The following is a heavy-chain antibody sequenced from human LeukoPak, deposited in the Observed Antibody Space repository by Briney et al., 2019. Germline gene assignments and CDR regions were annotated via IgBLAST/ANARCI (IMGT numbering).Heavy chain of an antibody. V-gene: IGHV1-2*02. J-gene: IGHJ4*02. CDR3: ARDRSSGLVAYYFDY. Sequence: ASVKVSCKASGYTFTGYYMHWVRQAPGQGLEWMGWINPNSGGTNYAQKFQGRVTMTRDTSISTAYMELSRLRSDDTAVYYCARDRSSGLVAYYFDYWGQGTLVTVSS. D-gene: IGHD6-25*01. CDR1: GYTFTGYY. CDR2: INPNSGGT.